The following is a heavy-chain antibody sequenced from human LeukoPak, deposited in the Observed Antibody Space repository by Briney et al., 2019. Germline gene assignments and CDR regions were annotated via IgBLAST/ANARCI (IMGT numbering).Heavy chain of an antibody. D-gene: IGHD2-15*01. V-gene: IGHV5-51*01. Sequence: GESLKISCQASGYSINSYWIGWVRQVPGKGLEWMGNIYLGGPDSRYRPSFQGQVTISADKSISTAYLQWSSLKASDTAMYYCARLSGVVVVAATNWFDPWGQGTLVTVSS. CDR3: ARLSGVVVVAATNWFDP. CDR1: GYSINSYW. CDR2: IYLGGPDS. J-gene: IGHJ5*02.